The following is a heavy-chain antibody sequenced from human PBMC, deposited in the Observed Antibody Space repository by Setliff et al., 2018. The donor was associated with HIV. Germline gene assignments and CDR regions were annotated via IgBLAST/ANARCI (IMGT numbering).Heavy chain of an antibody. CDR2: NYYSGTT. CDR3: ARGVPLLPPRN. D-gene: IGHD1-26*01. CDR1: GASISSSSHY. Sequence: SETLSLTCTVSGASISSSSHYWGWIRRPPGKGLEWMGFNYYSGTTYHNPSLRSRVAISLDTSRNQFSLDLSSVTAADTAVYYCARGVPLLPPRNWGQGALVTVSS. J-gene: IGHJ4*02. V-gene: IGHV4-39*07.